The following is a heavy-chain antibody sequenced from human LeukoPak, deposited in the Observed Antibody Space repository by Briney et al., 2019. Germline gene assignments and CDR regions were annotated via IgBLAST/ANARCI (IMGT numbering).Heavy chain of an antibody. CDR3: AKDRPSYSSSGRLFDY. Sequence: GGSLRLSCAASGFTFSSYGMHWVRQAPGKGLEGVAFIRYDGSNKYYADSVKGRFTISRDNSKNTLYLQINSLRAEDTAVYYCAKDRPSYSSSGRLFDYWGQGTLVTVSS. V-gene: IGHV3-30*02. CDR1: GFTFSSYG. CDR2: IRYDGSNK. J-gene: IGHJ4*02. D-gene: IGHD6-13*01.